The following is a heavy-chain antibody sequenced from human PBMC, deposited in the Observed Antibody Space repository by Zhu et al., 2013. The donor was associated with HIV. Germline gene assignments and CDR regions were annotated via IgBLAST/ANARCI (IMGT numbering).Heavy chain of an antibody. CDR2: IIPILGIA. Sequence: QVQLVQSGAEVKKPGSSVKVSCKASGGTFSSYTISWVRQAPGQGLEWMGRIIPILGIANYAQKFQGRVTITADESTSTAYMELSSLRSEDTAVYYCASPAYCGGDCYHEVFDIWGQGTMVTVSS. V-gene: IGHV1-69*09. D-gene: IGHD2-21*02. J-gene: IGHJ3*02. CDR1: GGTFSSYT. CDR3: ASPAYCGGDCYHEVFDI.